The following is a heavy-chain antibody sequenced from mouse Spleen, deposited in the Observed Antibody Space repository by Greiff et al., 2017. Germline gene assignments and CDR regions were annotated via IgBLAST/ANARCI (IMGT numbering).Heavy chain of an antibody. CDR3: ARRGDDYQGLPWYFDV. CDR1: GYTFTDYY. Sequence: VQLQQSGPVLVKPGASVKMSCKASGYTFTDYYMNWVKQSHGKSLEWIGVINPYNGGTSYNQKFKGKATLTVDKSSSTAYMDLNSLTSEDSAVDYCARRGDDYQGLPWYFDVWGAGTTVTVSS. CDR2: INPYNGGT. J-gene: IGHJ1*01. D-gene: IGHD2-4*01. V-gene: IGHV1-19*01.